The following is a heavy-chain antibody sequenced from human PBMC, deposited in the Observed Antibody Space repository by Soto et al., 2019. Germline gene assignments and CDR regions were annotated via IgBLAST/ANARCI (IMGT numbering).Heavy chain of an antibody. CDR1: GFTFISYA. V-gene: IGHV3-30-3*01. D-gene: IGHD2-15*01. CDR2: MSYDGSNK. CDR3: TRGRYSSGRAPSDI. J-gene: IGHJ3*02. Sequence: QPGGSLRLSCATSGFTFISYAFHWVRQAPGKGLEWVAGMSYDGSNKYYAVSVKGRFSISRDNSKNSLYLQMTSLIPEDTAVYYCTRGRYSSGRAPSDIWGQGTMVTVSS.